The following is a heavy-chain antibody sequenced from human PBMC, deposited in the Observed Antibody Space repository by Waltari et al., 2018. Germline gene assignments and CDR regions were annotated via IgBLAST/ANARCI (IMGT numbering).Heavy chain of an antibody. D-gene: IGHD1-26*01. CDR2: IKEDGSEK. J-gene: IGHJ4*02. CDR1: GFTFSNYR. CDR3: ARHVVGAIVFDY. V-gene: IGHV3-7*01. Sequence: EVQLVESGGGLVQPGGSLRLSCAASGFTFSNYRMSWVRQAPGKGLGWVANIKEDGSEKYYVDSVKGRLTISRDNAKNSLYLQMNSLRAEDTAVYYCARHVVGAIVFDYWGQGTLVTVSS.